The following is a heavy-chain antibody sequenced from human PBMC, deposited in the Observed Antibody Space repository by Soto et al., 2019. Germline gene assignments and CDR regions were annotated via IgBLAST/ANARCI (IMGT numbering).Heavy chain of an antibody. D-gene: IGHD2-15*01. V-gene: IGHV4-59*01. CDR2: IYYSGST. CDR3: ARDCSGGSCSDAFDI. J-gene: IGHJ3*02. Sequence: QVQLQESGPGLVKPSETLSLTCTVSGGSISSYYWSWIRQPPGKGVEWIGYIYYSGSTNYNPSLKSRVTISLDTSKNQYSLKLSSVTAADTAVYYCARDCSGGSCSDAFDIWGQGTMVTVSS. CDR1: GGSISSYY.